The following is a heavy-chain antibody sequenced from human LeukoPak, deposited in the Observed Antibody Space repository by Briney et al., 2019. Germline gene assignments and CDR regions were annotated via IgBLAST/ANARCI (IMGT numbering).Heavy chain of an antibody. Sequence: PGGSLRLSCAASGFTFSSYSMNWVRQAPGKGLEWVSSISSSSSYIYYADSVKGRFTISRDNAKNSLYLQMNSLRAEDTAVYYCARQMELIDDAFDIWGQGTMVTVSS. CDR2: ISSSSSYI. D-gene: IGHD1-7*01. CDR1: GFTFSSYS. CDR3: ARQMELIDDAFDI. J-gene: IGHJ3*02. V-gene: IGHV3-21*01.